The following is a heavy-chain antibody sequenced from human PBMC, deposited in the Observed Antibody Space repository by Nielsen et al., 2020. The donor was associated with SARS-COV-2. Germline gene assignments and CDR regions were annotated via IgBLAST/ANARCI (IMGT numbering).Heavy chain of an antibody. J-gene: IGHJ4*02. CDR2: ISSSSTYI. CDR1: GFTLSSYS. Sequence: GESLKISCAASGFTLSSYSMNWVRQTPGKGLEWVSSISSSSTYIYYADSVKGRFTISRDNAKNSLYLQMNSLRAEDTAVYYCARDEHDYGDLFYFDYWGQGSLVIVSS. V-gene: IGHV3-21*01. CDR3: ARDEHDYGDLFYFDY. D-gene: IGHD4-17*01.